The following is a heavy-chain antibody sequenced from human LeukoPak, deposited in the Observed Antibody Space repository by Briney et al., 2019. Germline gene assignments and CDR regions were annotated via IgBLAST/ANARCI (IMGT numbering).Heavy chain of an antibody. V-gene: IGHV4-4*07. D-gene: IGHD2-15*01. Sequence: SETLSLTCTVSGGSISNYYWSWLRQPAGKGLEWIGRKYARGSSNYNPPVQSRVTMSVDTSKNQFSLKLRSVTAADTAVYYCARGRYCSADICTGGDSFDIWGQGTMVSVSP. CDR1: GGSISNYY. CDR3: ARGRYCSADICTGGDSFDI. CDR2: KYARGSS. J-gene: IGHJ3*02.